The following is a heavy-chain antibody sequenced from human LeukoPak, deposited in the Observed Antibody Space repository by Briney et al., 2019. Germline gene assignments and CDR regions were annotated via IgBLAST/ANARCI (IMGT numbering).Heavy chain of an antibody. CDR3: ARGSYDSSGYSYYFDY. CDR1: GYTLTELS. J-gene: IGHJ4*02. V-gene: IGHV1-8*01. Sequence: ASVKVSCKVSGYTLTELSMHWVRQAPGQGLEWMGWMNPNSGNTGYAQKFQGRVTMTRNTSISTAYMELSSLRSEDTAVYYCARGSYDSSGYSYYFDYWGQGTLVTVSS. D-gene: IGHD3-22*01. CDR2: MNPNSGNT.